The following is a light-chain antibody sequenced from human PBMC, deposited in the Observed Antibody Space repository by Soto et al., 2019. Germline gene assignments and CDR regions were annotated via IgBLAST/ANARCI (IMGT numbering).Light chain of an antibody. J-gene: IGKJ4*01. V-gene: IGKV1-33*01. CDR2: DAS. CDR3: QQYDDPTFT. CDR1: QNINTY. Sequence: DIQMTQSPSSVSASVGDRVTMTCRASQNINTYLNWYQQRPGKAPKLLVYDASILETGVPSRFSAGGSGTDFTFTIDSLQPDDIATYYCQQYDDPTFTFGGPTKV.